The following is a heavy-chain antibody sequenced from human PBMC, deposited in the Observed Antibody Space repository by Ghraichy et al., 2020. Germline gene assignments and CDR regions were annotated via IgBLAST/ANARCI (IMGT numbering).Heavy chain of an antibody. CDR1: GFTFSSYS. D-gene: IGHD4-17*01. Sequence: LSLTCAASGFTFSSYSMNWVRQAPGKGLEWVSSISSSSSYIYYADSVKGRFTISRDNAKNSLYLQMNSLRAEDTAVYYCAREDYGDYRFDYWGQGTLVTVSS. CDR2: ISSSSSYI. V-gene: IGHV3-21*01. CDR3: AREDYGDYRFDY. J-gene: IGHJ4*02.